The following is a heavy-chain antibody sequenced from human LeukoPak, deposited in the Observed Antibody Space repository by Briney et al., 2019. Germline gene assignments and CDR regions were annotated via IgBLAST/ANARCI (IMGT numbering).Heavy chain of an antibody. V-gene: IGHV3-9*01. Sequence: GGSLRLSCAASGFTFDDYGMHWVRQAPGKGLEWVSGISWNSGSITYADSVKGRFTISRDNAKNSLYLQMNSLRAEDTAVYYCARDGGNALRGYYMDVWGKGTTVTVSS. CDR3: ARDGGNALRGYYMDV. CDR2: ISWNSGSI. CDR1: GFTFDDYG. D-gene: IGHD4-23*01. J-gene: IGHJ6*03.